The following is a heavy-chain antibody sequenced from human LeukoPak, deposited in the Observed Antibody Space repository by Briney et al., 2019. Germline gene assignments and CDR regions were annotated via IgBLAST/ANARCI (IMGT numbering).Heavy chain of an antibody. CDR1: GFTVSSSY. CDR3: GRDHWGSVNS. Sequence: GGSLRLSCAVSGFTVSSSYVIWVRQAPGRGLEWLSVIYSGGTPYYADSVRGRFTISRDNAKNTLYLQMSSLRAEDTAVYYCGRDHWGSVNSWGQGTLVIVSS. CDR2: IYSGGTP. D-gene: IGHD7-27*01. J-gene: IGHJ4*02. V-gene: IGHV3-53*01.